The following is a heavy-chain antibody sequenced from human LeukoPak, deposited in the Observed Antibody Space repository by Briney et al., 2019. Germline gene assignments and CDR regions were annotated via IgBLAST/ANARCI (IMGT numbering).Heavy chain of an antibody. CDR1: GGSISSSSYF. V-gene: IGHV4-61*05. J-gene: IGHJ4*02. CDR2: IYYSGST. Sequence: PSETLSLTCTVSGGSISSSSYFWGWIRQPPGKGLEWIGYIYYSGSTNYNPSLESRVTISVDTSKNQFSLKLSSVTAADTAVYYCARGDSSGYYDYWGQGTLVTVSS. D-gene: IGHD3-22*01. CDR3: ARGDSSGYYDY.